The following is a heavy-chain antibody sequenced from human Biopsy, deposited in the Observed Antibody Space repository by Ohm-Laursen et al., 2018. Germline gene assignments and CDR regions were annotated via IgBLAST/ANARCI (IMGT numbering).Heavy chain of an antibody. CDR2: LYNTGGT. J-gene: IGHJ3*02. D-gene: IGHD4-23*01. CDR1: GGSISSDY. Sequence: SETLSLTCTVSGGSISSDYWSWIRQPPGKGLEWIGYLYNTGGTNYNPSLKSRLTISIDTSKNQFSLKLNSMTTADTAVYYCARGQDYGGNKAFDIWGQGTKVTVSP. V-gene: IGHV4-59*01. CDR3: ARGQDYGGNKAFDI.